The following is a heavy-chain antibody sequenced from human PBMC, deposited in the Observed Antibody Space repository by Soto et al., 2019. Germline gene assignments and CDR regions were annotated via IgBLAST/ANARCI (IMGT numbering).Heavy chain of an antibody. V-gene: IGHV1-69*13. Sequence: SVKVSCKASGGTFSSYAISWVRQAPGQGLEWMGGIIPIFGTANYAQKFQGRVTITADESTSTAYMELSSLRSEDTAVYYCARIIIAAQTLLRIYYYGMDVWGQGATVTVSS. CDR1: GGTFSSYA. J-gene: IGHJ6*02. CDR3: ARIIIAAQTLLRIYYYGMDV. CDR2: IIPIFGTA. D-gene: IGHD6-6*01.